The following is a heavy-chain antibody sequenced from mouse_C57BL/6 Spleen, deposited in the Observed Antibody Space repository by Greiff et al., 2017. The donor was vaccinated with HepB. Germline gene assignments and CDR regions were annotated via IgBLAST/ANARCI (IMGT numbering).Heavy chain of an antibody. J-gene: IGHJ4*01. V-gene: IGHV1-9*01. CDR2: ILPGSGST. CDR1: GYTFTGYW. D-gene: IGHD2-4*01. Sequence: QVQLQQSGAELMKPGASVKLSCKATGYTFTGYWIEWVKQRPGHGLEWIGEILPGSGSTNYNEKFKGKATFTADTSSNTAYMQLSSLTTEDAAIYYCARRRLSCDYDGGYAMDYWGQGTSVTVSS. CDR3: ARRRLSCDYDGGYAMDY.